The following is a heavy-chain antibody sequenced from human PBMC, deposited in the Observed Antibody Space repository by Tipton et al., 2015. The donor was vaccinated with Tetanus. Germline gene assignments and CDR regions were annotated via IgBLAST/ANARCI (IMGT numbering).Heavy chain of an antibody. Sequence: SLRLSCAASGFTSSDYYLSWIRQAPGKGLEWVSYISRSGTNIHYADSVKGRFTVSRDNAKNSLYLQMNGLRFEDTAVYYCARGIDVPGTTLCFDYWGQGSLVTVSS. D-gene: IGHD1-1*01. V-gene: IGHV3-11*01. J-gene: IGHJ4*02. CDR1: GFTSSDYY. CDR3: ARGIDVPGTTLCFDY. CDR2: ISRSGTNI.